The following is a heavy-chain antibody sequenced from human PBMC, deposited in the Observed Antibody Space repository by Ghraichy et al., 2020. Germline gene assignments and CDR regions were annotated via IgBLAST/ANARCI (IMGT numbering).Heavy chain of an antibody. CDR3: ARYRSGWYGVFDY. CDR2: VYFNGST. Sequence: SETLSLTCSVSGGSMSSSFWGWIRQPPGKGLERIGYVYFNGSTKYSPSLKSRVTISVDTSKNQFSLKLSSVTAADTAVYFCARYRSGWYGVFDYWGQGALVTVSS. CDR1: GGSMSSSF. J-gene: IGHJ4*02. V-gene: IGHV4-59*01. D-gene: IGHD6-19*01.